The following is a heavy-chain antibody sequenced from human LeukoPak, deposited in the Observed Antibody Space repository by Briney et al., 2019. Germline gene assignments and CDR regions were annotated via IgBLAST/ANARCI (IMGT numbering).Heavy chain of an antibody. CDR2: IRQDGGEI. D-gene: IGHD3-22*01. CDR3: AKNGGYYYDSSGDFQH. V-gene: IGHV3-7*01. CDR1: GFTYSSYW. J-gene: IGHJ1*01. Sequence: GGSLRLSCAASGFTYSSYWMSWVRQAPGKGLEWVANIRQDGGEIYFVDSVKGRFTISRDNARNSLYLQMNSLRAEDTAVYYCAKNGGYYYDSSGDFQHWGQGTLVTVSS.